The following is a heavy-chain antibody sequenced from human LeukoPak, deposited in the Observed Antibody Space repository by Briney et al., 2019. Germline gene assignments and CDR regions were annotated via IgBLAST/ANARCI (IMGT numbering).Heavy chain of an antibody. CDR1: GGSFSGYY. Sequence: SETLSLTCAVYGGSFSGYYWSWIRQPPGKGLEWNGEINHSGSTNYNPSLKSRVTISVDTSKNQFSLKLSSVTAADTAVYYCARAVGYCSGGSCSLDYWGQGTLVTVSS. J-gene: IGHJ4*02. V-gene: IGHV4-34*01. CDR2: INHSGST. D-gene: IGHD2-15*01. CDR3: ARAVGYCSGGSCSLDY.